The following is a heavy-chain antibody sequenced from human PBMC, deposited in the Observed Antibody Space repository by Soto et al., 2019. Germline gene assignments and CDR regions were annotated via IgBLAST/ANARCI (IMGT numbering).Heavy chain of an antibody. Sequence: VGSLRLSCAVSGFTFRDYYMAWVRQAPGKGPECAAYISQNGVPIYCTDSEKGRFTISRDNAKESLYLQMDSLRAEDTAVYFCGRWNFALDIWGRGTWVTVSS. J-gene: IGHJ3*02. CDR2: ISQNGVPI. D-gene: IGHD1-7*01. CDR1: GFTFRDYY. CDR3: GRWNFALDI. V-gene: IGHV3-11*01.